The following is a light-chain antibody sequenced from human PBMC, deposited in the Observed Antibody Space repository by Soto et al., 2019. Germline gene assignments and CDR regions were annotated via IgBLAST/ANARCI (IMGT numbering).Light chain of an antibody. V-gene: IGLV1-40*01. CDR3: QSYDNHLTAVV. J-gene: IGLJ2*01. CDR2: GDT. CDR1: NSNIGSLHA. Sequence: QSALTQPPSVSGAPGQTITISCNGSNSNIGSLHAVHWYQQLPGMAPRLLIYGDTDRPSGLSDRFSGSKSGTSASLAIAGLQAEDEADYYCQSYDNHLTAVVFGGGTKLTVL.